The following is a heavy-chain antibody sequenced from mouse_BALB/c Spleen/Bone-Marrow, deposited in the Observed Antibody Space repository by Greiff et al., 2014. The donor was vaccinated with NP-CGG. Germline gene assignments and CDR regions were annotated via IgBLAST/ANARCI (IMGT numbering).Heavy chain of an antibody. J-gene: IGHJ4*01. V-gene: IGHV5-4*02. Sequence: EVKLMESGGGLVKPGGSLKLSCAASGFTFSDFYMYWVRQTPEKRLEWVATISYGGSYIYYPDSVKGRFTISRDDAKNNLYLQMSSLKSGDTAMYYCARDRGVQGYAMDYWGQGTSVTVSS. CDR3: ARDRGVQGYAMDY. D-gene: IGHD2-14*01. CDR2: ISYGGSYI. CDR1: GFTFSDFY.